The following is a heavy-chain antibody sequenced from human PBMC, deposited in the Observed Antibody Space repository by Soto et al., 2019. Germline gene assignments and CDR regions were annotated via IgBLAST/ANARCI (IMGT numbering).Heavy chain of an antibody. J-gene: IGHJ4*02. CDR2: ITGSGGDT. CDR1: GFTFRNYA. Sequence: PGGSLRLSCAGSGFTFRNYAMSWVRLAPGTGLEWVSAITGSGGDTFHADSVKGRFTISRDNSKNTLYLQMNSLRAEDMAVYYCAKGSASRSPYYFDFWGQATLVTVSS. V-gene: IGHV3-23*01. CDR3: AKGSASRSPYYFDF.